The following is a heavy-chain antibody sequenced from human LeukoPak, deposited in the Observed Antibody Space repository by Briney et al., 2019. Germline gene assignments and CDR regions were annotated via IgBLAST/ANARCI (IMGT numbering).Heavy chain of an antibody. V-gene: IGHV4-34*01. Sequence: SETLSLTCAVYGGSFSGYYWSWIRQPPGKGLEWIGTIYYSGSTYYNPSLKSRVTISVDTSKNQFSLKLSSVTATDTAVYYCARGVLMGSGDVFDIWGQGTMVTVSS. CDR1: GGSFSGYY. CDR3: ARGVLMGSGDVFDI. D-gene: IGHD3-10*01. J-gene: IGHJ3*02. CDR2: IYYSGST.